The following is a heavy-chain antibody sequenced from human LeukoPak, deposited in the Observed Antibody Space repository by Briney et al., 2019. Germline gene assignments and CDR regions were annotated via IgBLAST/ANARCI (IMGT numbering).Heavy chain of an antibody. CDR3: ARVRYYDSSGYYYFDY. J-gene: IGHJ4*02. CDR2: ISAYNGNT. D-gene: IGHD3-22*01. Sequence: ASVKVSCKASGGSFSNYTISWLRQTPGQGLEWMGWISAYNGNTNYAQKLQGRVTMTTDTSTSTAYMELRSLRSDDTAVYYCARVRYYDSSGYYYFDYWGQGTLVTVSS. CDR1: GGSFSNYT. V-gene: IGHV1-18*01.